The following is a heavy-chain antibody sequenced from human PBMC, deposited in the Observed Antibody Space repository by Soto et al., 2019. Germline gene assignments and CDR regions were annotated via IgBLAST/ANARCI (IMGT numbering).Heavy chain of an antibody. CDR2: ISGSGGST. Sequence: GGSLRLSCAASGFTFSSYAMSWVRQAPGKGLEWVSAISGSGGSTYYADSVKGRFTISRDNSKNTLYLQMNSLRAEDTAVYYCAKGRRGGRFLEWLPVDYYYMDVWGKGTTVTVSS. V-gene: IGHV3-23*01. CDR3: AKGRRGGRFLEWLPVDYYYMDV. J-gene: IGHJ6*03. CDR1: GFTFSSYA. D-gene: IGHD3-3*01.